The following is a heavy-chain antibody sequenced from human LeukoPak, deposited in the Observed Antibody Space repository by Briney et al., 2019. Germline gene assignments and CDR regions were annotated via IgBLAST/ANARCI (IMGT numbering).Heavy chain of an antibody. V-gene: IGHV3-48*01. CDR1: GFTFSSYS. CDR2: ISSSSSTI. CDR3: ARDGANGYYYYYMDV. Sequence: GGSLRLSCAASGFTFSSYSMNWVRQAPGEGLEWVSYISSSSSTIYYADSVKGRFTIPRDNAKNSLYLQMNSLRAEDTAVYYCARDGANGYYYYYMDVWGKGTTVTVSS. D-gene: IGHD2-8*01. J-gene: IGHJ6*03.